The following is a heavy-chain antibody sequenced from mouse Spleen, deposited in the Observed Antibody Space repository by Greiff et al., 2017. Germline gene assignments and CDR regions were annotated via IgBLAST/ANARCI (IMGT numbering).Heavy chain of an antibody. CDR1: GYTFTSYW. Sequence: EVQLQQSGTVLARPGASVKMSCKTSGYTFTSYWMHWVKQRPGQGLEWIGAIYPGNSDTSYNQKFKGKAKLTAVTSASTAYMELSSLTNEDSAVYYCTGGLRRAAWFAYWGQGTLVTVSA. D-gene: IGHD2-4*01. CDR2: IYPGNSDT. CDR3: TGGLRRAAWFAY. J-gene: IGHJ3*01. V-gene: IGHV1-5*01.